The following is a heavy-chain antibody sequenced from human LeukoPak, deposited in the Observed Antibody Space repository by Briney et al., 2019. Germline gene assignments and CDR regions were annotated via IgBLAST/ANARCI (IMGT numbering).Heavy chain of an antibody. CDR2: ISGSAGST. CDR1: GFTFSSYA. V-gene: IGHV3-23*01. J-gene: IGHJ4*02. D-gene: IGHD1-7*01. CDR3: AKIITGTTFPKYYFEY. Sequence: PGGSLRLSCAASGFTFSSYAMTWVRQAPGQGLEWVSAISGSAGSTYYADSVKGRFTISRDNSKNTVYLQMNILRAEDTAVYYCAKIITGTTFPKYYFEYWGQGTLVTVSS.